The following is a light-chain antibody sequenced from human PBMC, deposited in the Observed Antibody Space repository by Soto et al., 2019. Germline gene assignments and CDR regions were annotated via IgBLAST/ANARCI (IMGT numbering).Light chain of an antibody. CDR1: KLGDRF. CDR3: QAWDSSTGVV. J-gene: IGLJ2*01. Sequence: SYELTQPPSVSVSPGQTASIPCSGDKLGDRFACWYQQKPGQSPVMVIYQDTRRPSGIPERFSGSNSGNTATLTISGTQAMDEADYYCQAWDSSTGVVFGGGIKLTVL. V-gene: IGLV3-1*01. CDR2: QDT.